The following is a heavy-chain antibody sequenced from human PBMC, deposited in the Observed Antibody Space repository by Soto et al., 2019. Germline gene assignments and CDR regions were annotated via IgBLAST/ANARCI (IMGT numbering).Heavy chain of an antibody. J-gene: IGHJ4*02. CDR1: GFTFSSYG. V-gene: IGHV3-30*18. CDR3: AKDRFSVRGVNHLDY. D-gene: IGHD3-10*01. Sequence: QVQLVESGGGVVQPGRSLRLSCAASGFTFSSYGMHWVRQAPGKGLEWVAVISYDGSNKYYADSVKGRFTISRDNSKNTMYLQMNSLRVEDTAVYYCAKDRFSVRGVNHLDYWGQGTLVTVSS. CDR2: ISYDGSNK.